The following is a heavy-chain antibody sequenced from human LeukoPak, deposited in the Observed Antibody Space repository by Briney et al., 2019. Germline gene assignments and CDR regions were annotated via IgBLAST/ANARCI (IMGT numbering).Heavy chain of an antibody. CDR3: TTLVGAFAFDI. Sequence: PGGXXRLSCAGSGFTFSNAWMSGVRQAPGKGVEGVGRIKSKSEGGTTDYAARGKGRFTISREEKKNTLHLQMNSLKPGDTAVYYCTTLVGAFAFDIWGQGTMVTVSS. D-gene: IGHD1-26*01. CDR2: IKSKSEGGTT. V-gene: IGHV3-15*01. CDR1: GFTFSNAW. J-gene: IGHJ3*02.